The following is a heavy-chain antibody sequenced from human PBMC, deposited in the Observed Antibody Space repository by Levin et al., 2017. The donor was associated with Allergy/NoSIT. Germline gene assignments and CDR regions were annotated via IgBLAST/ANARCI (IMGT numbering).Heavy chain of an antibody. CDR3: AREDIVVVVATTVFDY. CDR1: GGSFSGYY. V-gene: IGHV4-34*01. CDR2: INHSGST. J-gene: IGHJ4*02. Sequence: SETLSLTCAVYGGSFSGYYWSWIRQPPGKGLEWIGEINHSGSTNYNPSLKSRVTISVDTSKNQFSLNLSSVTAADTAVYYCAREDIVVVVATTVFDYWGQGTLVTVSS. D-gene: IGHD2-15*01.